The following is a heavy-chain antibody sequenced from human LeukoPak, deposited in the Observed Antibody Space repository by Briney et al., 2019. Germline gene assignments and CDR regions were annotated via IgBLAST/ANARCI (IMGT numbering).Heavy chain of an antibody. V-gene: IGHV7-4-1*01. J-gene: IGHJ5*02. CDR2: INTNTGNP. D-gene: IGHD2-21*01. Sequence: ASVNVSCKASGYTFTIYAMNWVRQAPGQGLEWMGWINTNTGNPTYAQGFTGRFVFSLDTSVSTAYLQIGSLKAEDTAVYYCARESPPSDCWFDPWGQGTLVTVSS. CDR3: ARESPPSDCWFDP. CDR1: GYTFTIYA.